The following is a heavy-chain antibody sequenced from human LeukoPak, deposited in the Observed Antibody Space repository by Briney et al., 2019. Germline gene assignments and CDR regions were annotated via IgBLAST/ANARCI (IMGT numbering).Heavy chain of an antibody. D-gene: IGHD3-10*01. Sequence: SETLSLTCAVYGGSFSGYYWSWIRQPPGKGLEWIGEINHSGSTNYNPSLKSRVTISVDTSKNQFSLKLSPVTAADTAVYCARTLRGLYYGSGSLDYWGQGTLVTVSS. J-gene: IGHJ4*02. CDR1: GGSFSGYY. V-gene: IGHV4-34*01. CDR3: ARTLRGLYYGSGSLDY. CDR2: INHSGST.